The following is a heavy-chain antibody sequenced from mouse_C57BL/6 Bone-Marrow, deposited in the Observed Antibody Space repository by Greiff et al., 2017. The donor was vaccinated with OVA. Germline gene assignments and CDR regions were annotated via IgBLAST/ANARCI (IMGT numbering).Heavy chain of an antibody. Sequence: QVQLQQPGAELVMPGASVKLSCKASGYTFTSYWMHWVKQRPGQGLEWIGEIDPSDSYTNYNQKFKGKSTLTVDKSSSTAYMQLSSLTSEDSAVYYCARGGCAMDYWGQGTSVTVSS. CDR1: GYTFTSYW. CDR2: IDPSDSYT. CDR3: ARGGCAMDY. J-gene: IGHJ4*01. V-gene: IGHV1-69*01.